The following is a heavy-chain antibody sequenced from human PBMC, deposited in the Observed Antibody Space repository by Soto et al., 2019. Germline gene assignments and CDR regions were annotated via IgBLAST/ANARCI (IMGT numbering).Heavy chain of an antibody. CDR3: AREPPRGGEIDY. J-gene: IGHJ4*02. Sequence: PSETLSLTCTVSGGSISSYYWSWIRQPPGKGLEWIGYIYYSGSTYYNPSLKSRVTISVDTSKNQFSLKLSSVTAADTAVYYCAREPPRGGEIDYWGQGTLVTVSS. D-gene: IGHD2-21*01. V-gene: IGHV4-30-4*01. CDR2: IYYSGST. CDR1: GGSISSYY.